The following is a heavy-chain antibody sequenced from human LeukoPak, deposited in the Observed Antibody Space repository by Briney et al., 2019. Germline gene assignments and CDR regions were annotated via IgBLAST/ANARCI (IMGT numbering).Heavy chain of an antibody. D-gene: IGHD2-21*01. J-gene: IGHJ5*02. V-gene: IGHV3-30*04. CDR2: ISYDGYNK. CDR3: ARDRGYYFGP. Sequence: PGGSLRLSCAASGFTFSSYAMHWVRQAPGKGLEWVAVISYDGYNKYYADSVKGRFTISRDNSKNTLYLQMNSLRAEDTAVYYCARDRGYYFGPWGQGTLVTVSS. CDR1: GFTFSSYA.